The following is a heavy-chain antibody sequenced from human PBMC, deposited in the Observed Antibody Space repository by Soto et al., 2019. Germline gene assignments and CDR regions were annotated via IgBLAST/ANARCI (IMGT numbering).Heavy chain of an antibody. Sequence: QVQLVQSGAEVKKPGASVKVTCEASGYTFTDYFIHWVRQAPGQGLEWMGWINPKSGGTNYAQVFRGRVTMTRDTSISTAYMDLSGLRSDDTATYYCVKTYDGSGQPSHYFDPWGQGTLVTVSS. D-gene: IGHD3-22*01. CDR1: GYTFTDYF. CDR2: INPKSGGT. V-gene: IGHV1-2*02. J-gene: IGHJ5*02. CDR3: VKTYDGSGQPSHYFDP.